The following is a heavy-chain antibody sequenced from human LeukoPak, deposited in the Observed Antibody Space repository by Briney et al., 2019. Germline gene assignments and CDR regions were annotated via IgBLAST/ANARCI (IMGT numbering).Heavy chain of an antibody. CDR1: GFTFSSYE. V-gene: IGHV3-23*01. Sequence: PGGSLRLSCAASGFTFSSYEMNWVRQAPGKGLEWVSAISGSGGTTYYADSVKGRFTISRDNSKNTLYLQMNTLRAADTAMYYCARDGEYSYGYGFDYWGQGTLVTVSS. CDR3: ARDGEYSYGYGFDY. D-gene: IGHD5-18*01. CDR2: ISGSGGTT. J-gene: IGHJ4*02.